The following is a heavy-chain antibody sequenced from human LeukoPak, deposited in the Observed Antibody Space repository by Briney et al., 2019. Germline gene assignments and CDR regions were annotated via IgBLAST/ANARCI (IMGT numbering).Heavy chain of an antibody. CDR3: ATDRKAGSWDPRFDY. V-gene: IGHV3-7*04. CDR1: GFSLRDSL. Sequence: RGSTRLSRVPPGFSLRDSLVLRGRPALGQGPESVANIRDDGSEKNFVDSVKGRFTISRDNAQMSLYLQMNSLRVDDTAVYYCATDRKAGSWDPRFDYGGQGTLVTVSS. J-gene: IGHJ4*02. D-gene: IGHD1-14*01. CDR2: IRDDGSEK.